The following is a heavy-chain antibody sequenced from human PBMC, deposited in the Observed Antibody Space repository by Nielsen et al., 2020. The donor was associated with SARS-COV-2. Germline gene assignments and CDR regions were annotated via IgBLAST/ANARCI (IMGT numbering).Heavy chain of an antibody. CDR1: GGSIGSYY. V-gene: IGHV4-34*01. CDR2: INHSGST. CDR3: ARADIVVVPAPPYYYYYGMDV. J-gene: IGHJ6*02. Sequence: SETLSLTCTVFGGSIGSYYWSWIRQPPGKGLEWIGEINHSGSTNYNPSLKSRVTISVDTSKNQFSLKLSSVTAADTAVYYCARADIVVVPAPPYYYYYGMDVWGQGTTVTVSS. D-gene: IGHD2-2*01.